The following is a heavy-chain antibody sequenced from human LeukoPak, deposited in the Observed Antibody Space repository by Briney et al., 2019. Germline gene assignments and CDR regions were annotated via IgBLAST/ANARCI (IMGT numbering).Heavy chain of an antibody. CDR2: IYYSGST. V-gene: IGHV4-59*12. J-gene: IGHJ5*02. CDR3: ARDRDSSGYGWFDP. CDR1: GGSISSYY. Sequence: PSETLSLTCTVSGGSISSYYWSWIRQPPGKGLEWIGYIYYSGSTNYNPSLKSRVTMSVDTSKNQFSLKLSSVTAADTAVYYCARDRDSSGYGWFDPWGQGTLVTVSS. D-gene: IGHD3-22*01.